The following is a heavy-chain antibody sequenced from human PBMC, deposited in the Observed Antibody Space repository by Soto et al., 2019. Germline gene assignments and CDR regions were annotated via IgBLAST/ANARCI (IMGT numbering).Heavy chain of an antibody. CDR3: ARDRLGVAGKCFDD. CDR2: ISPHNGHT. Sequence: QVQLVQSGAEVQKPGASVKVSCKASGYTFTSFGINWVRQAPGQGLEWMGWISPHNGHTNYAQKFQGRVTMTTDTATSTANRELRSLRSDDTAVYYCARDRLGVAGKCFDDWGQGTLVIVSS. V-gene: IGHV1-18*01. D-gene: IGHD6-19*01. CDR1: GYTFTSFG. J-gene: IGHJ4*02.